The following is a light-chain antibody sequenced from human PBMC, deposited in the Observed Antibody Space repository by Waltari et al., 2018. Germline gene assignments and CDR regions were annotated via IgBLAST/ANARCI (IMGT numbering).Light chain of an antibody. Sequence: DIVMTQSPDSLAVSLGERATINCKSSQSVLYSPNNKNFLAWYQQKPGQHPKLLIYWASTRESGVPDRFSGSGSGTDFTLTISSLQAEDVATYYCQQYYSTPRTFGQGTKVEIK. CDR2: WAS. CDR1: QSVLYSPNNKNF. CDR3: QQYYSTPRT. J-gene: IGKJ1*01. V-gene: IGKV4-1*01.